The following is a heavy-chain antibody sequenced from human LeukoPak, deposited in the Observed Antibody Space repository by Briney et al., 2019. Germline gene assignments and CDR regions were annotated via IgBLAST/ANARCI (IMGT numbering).Heavy chain of an antibody. CDR1: GGSISSSSYY. Sequence: SETLSLTCTVSGGSISSSSYYWGWIRQPPGKGLEWIGSIYYSGSTYYNPSLKSRVTISVDTSKNQFSLKLSSVTAADTAVYYCARKEGYYYYMDVWGKGTTVTVSS. J-gene: IGHJ6*03. V-gene: IGHV4-39*07. CDR2: IYYSGST. CDR3: ARKEGYYYYMDV.